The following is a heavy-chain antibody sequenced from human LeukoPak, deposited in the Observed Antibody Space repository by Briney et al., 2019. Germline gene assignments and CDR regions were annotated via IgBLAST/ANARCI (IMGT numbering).Heavy chain of an antibody. CDR2: FYNNGRS. J-gene: IGHJ4*02. CDR3: TRGAGWLIDY. D-gene: IGHD3-16*01. V-gene: IGHV4-59*01. CDR1: DDSISDYY. Sequence: SETLSLTCTVSDDSISDYYRGWIRQPPGKGLEWIGYFYNNGRSTYNPSLKSRVTISADTSKNHFSLKLNSVTTADTAVYYCTRGAGWLIDYWGQGILVTVSS.